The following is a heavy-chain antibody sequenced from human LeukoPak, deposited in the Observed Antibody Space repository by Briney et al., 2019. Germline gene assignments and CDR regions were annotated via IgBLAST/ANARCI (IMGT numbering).Heavy chain of an antibody. CDR3: ARDYTGYFP. V-gene: IGHV3-23*01. J-gene: IGHJ5*02. Sequence: GGSLRLSCTASGFTFGDYALSWVRQAPGKGLEWVSAISGSGGSTYYADSVKGRFTISRDNSKNTLYLQMNSLRAEDTAVYYCARDYTGYFPWGQGTLVIVSS. CDR1: GFTFGDYA. D-gene: IGHD3-9*01. CDR2: ISGSGGST.